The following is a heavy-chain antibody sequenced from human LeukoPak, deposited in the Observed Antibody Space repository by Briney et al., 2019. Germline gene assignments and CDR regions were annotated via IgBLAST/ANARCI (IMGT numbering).Heavy chain of an antibody. V-gene: IGHV3-30*02. Sequence: QTGGSLRLSCAASGFTFSSYGMHWVRQAPGKGLEWVAFIRYDGSNKYYADSVKGRFTISRDNSKNTLYLQMNSLRAEDTAVYYCAKDNDSRDPPHFDYWGQGTLVTVSS. CDR2: IRYDGSNK. D-gene: IGHD3-16*01. CDR1: GFTFSSYG. J-gene: IGHJ4*02. CDR3: AKDNDSRDPPHFDY.